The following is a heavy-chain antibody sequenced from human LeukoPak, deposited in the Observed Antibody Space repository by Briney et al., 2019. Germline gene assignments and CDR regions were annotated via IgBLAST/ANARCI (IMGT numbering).Heavy chain of an antibody. J-gene: IGHJ4*02. Sequence: PGGSLRLSCAASGFTFSYYGMHWVRQAPGKGLEWVSVIWNDGNKKYYADSVKGRFTISRDNSKNTLYLQMNSLRAEDTAIYYCARALYSGGWYGGDYWGQGNLVTVSS. CDR2: IWNDGNKK. D-gene: IGHD6-19*01. CDR1: GFTFSYYG. V-gene: IGHV3-33*01. CDR3: ARALYSGGWYGGDY.